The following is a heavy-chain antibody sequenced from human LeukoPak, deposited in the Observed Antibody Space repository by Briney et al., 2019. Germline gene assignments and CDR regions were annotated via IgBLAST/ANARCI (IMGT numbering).Heavy chain of an antibody. Sequence: TSETLSLTCTVSGGSVSNSLYYWSWIRQPPGKGLEWIGYIYYNGDTNYNPSLKSRVIISIDTSSNQFSLRLNSMTAADTAVYYCARVLRAAPWRSYDYWGQGSLVTVSS. V-gene: IGHV4-61*01. CDR1: GGSVSNSLYY. CDR2: IYYNGDT. J-gene: IGHJ4*02. CDR3: ARVLRAAPWRSYDY. D-gene: IGHD5-18*01.